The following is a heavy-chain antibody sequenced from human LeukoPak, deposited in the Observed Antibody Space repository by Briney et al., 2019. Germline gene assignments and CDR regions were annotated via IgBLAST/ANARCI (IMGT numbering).Heavy chain of an antibody. CDR2: ISSSSSYI. V-gene: IGHV3-21*01. Sequence: GGSLRLSCAASGFTFSSYNMNWVRQAPGKRLEWVSSISSSSSYIYYADSVKGRFTISRDNAKNSLYLQMNSLRAEDTAVYYCAELGITMIGGVWGKGTTVTISS. CDR1: GFTFSSYN. CDR3: AELGITMIGGV. D-gene: IGHD3-10*02. J-gene: IGHJ6*04.